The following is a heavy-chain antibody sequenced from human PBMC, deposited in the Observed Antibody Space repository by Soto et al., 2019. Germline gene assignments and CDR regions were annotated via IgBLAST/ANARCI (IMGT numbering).Heavy chain of an antibody. V-gene: IGHV3-74*01. CDR2: ISDYGRI. D-gene: IGHD3-16*01. J-gene: IGHJ4*02. CDR3: ASGGVEPFDY. CDR1: GFTFRNYW. Sequence: EVQLVESGGGLVQPGGSLRLSCAASGFTFRNYWMNWVRQAPGKGLVWVSRISDYGRINYADYVKDRFTSSRDDAKSDLYLQMNNLRAEDTAVYYCASGGVEPFDYWRQGALVTVSS.